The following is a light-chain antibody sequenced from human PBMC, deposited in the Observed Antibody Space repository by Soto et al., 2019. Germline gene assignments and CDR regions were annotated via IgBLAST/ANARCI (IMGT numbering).Light chain of an antibody. CDR2: ENN. J-gene: IGLJ1*01. V-gene: IGLV1-51*02. Sequence: QSVLTQPPSVSAAPGQKVSISCSGSSSNIGNNYVSWYQQLPGTAPKLLIYENNKRPSGIPDRFSGSKSGTSATLGTTGLQTGDEADYYCGTWDSSLSAYVFGTGTKVT. CDR1: SSNIGNNY. CDR3: GTWDSSLSAYV.